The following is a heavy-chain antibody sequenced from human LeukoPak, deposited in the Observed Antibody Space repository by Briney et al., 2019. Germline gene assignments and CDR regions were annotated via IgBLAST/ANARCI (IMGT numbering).Heavy chain of an antibody. V-gene: IGHV4-34*01. CDR1: GGSFSGYY. CDR2: INHSGST. J-gene: IGHJ6*02. CDR3: ARGFRPSYYYYGMDV. Sequence: PSQTLSLTCAVYGGSFSGYYWSWIRQPPGKGLEWIGEINHSGSTNYNPSLKSRVTISVDTSKNQFSLKLSSVTAADTAVYYCARGFRPSYYYYGMDVWGQGTTVTVSS.